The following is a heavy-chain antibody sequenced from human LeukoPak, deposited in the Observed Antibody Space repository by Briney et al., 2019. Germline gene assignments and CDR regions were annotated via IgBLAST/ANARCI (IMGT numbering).Heavy chain of an antibody. CDR1: GFSFTNFA. CDR2: ISGSDYTT. J-gene: IGHJ4*02. V-gene: IGHV3-23*01. Sequence: TWGSLRLSCEASGFSFTNFAIAWVRQAPGKGLECVSGISGSDYTTYYADSVKGRFTISRDNSKNTLYLQMNSLRAEDTAVYYCAKGHGDGSGYDYFDSWGQGTLVTVSS. CDR3: AKGHGDGSGYDYFDS. D-gene: IGHD3-22*01.